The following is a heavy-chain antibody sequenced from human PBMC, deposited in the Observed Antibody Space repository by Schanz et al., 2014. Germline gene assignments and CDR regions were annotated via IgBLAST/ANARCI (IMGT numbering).Heavy chain of an antibody. CDR1: EYSFTSYS. D-gene: IGHD5-12*01. CDR2: INTGSGDT. CDR3: ARGIGGYGANNYFDY. V-gene: IGHV1-3*04. Sequence: QVHLVQSGAEVKRPGASVKVSCKASEYSFTSYSMHWVRQAPGQRLEWMGWINTGSGDTKYPQKLQGRVTMTTDTSTSTAYMELRSLRSEDTAVYSCARGIGGYGANNYFDYWGQGTLVTVSS. J-gene: IGHJ4*02.